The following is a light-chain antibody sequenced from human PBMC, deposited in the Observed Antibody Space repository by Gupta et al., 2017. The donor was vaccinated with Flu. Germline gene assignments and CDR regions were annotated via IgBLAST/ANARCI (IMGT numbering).Light chain of an antibody. CDR2: GAS. CDR1: QSVSSN. J-gene: IGKJ1*01. V-gene: IGKV3-15*01. CDR3: QQYNTWPPWT. Sequence: ATLSVSPRERATPSCRASQSVSSNLAWYQQKPGQAPRLLIYGASTRATGIPARFSGSGSGTEFTLTISSLQSEDFAVYYCQQYNTWPPWTFGQGTKVEIK.